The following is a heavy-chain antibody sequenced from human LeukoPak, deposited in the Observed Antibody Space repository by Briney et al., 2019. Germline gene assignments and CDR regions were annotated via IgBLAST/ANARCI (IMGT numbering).Heavy chain of an antibody. J-gene: IGHJ4*01. Sequence: PSETLSLTSTVCGGSICTYFGSWIRQPPGKGLEWIGYIYNSGSTNYNPSLKSRVTISVDTSKNQFSLKLSSVTAADTAVYYCARENSSSWYLHYWGQGTLVTVSS. CDR2: IYNSGST. D-gene: IGHD6-13*01. CDR1: GGSICTYF. V-gene: IGHV4-59*01. CDR3: ARENSSSWYLHY.